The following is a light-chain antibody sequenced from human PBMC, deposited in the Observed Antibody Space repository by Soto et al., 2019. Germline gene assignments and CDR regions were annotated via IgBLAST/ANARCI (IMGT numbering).Light chain of an antibody. CDR1: MSNIVHNG. J-gene: IGLJ1*01. Sequence: QGLLTQPGSVSGAPSQRLTISCSGSMSNIVHNGVNWYQHLPVKAPRLLIYNDDVLSSWVSDRFSASKYGSSASLAISGLHSEDEGDYYCGAWDATLNALVFGPGTKVTVL. CDR2: NDD. CDR3: GAWDATLNALV. V-gene: IGLV1-36*01.